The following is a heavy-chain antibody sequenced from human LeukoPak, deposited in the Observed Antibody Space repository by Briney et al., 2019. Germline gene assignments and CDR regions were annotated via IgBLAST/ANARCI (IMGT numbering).Heavy chain of an antibody. V-gene: IGHV3-21*04. Sequence: GGSLRLSCAASGFTFSSYSMNWVRQAPGKGLEWVSSISSSSYIYYADSVKGRFTISRDNAKNSLYLQMNSLRAEDTAVYYCAKGVSQPKYYFEYWGRGTLVTVSS. J-gene: IGHJ4*02. D-gene: IGHD2-2*01. CDR3: AKGVSQPKYYFEY. CDR2: ISSSSYI. CDR1: GFTFSSYS.